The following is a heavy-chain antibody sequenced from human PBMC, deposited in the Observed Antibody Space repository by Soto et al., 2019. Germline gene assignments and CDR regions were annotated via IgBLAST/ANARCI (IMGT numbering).Heavy chain of an antibody. CDR2: ITWDGYSI. CDR3: ARSWSGSTSGRVDV. CDR1: GFTFDDHV. J-gene: IGHJ6*02. V-gene: IGHV3-9*01. Sequence: GGSLRLSCVASGFTFDDHVMHWVRQVPGKGLEWVGHITWDGYSIGYGGSVRGRFTISRDNAKDTLYLQMNSLRPEDTALYYCARSWSGSTSGRVDVWGQGTTVTVS. D-gene: IGHD3-3*01.